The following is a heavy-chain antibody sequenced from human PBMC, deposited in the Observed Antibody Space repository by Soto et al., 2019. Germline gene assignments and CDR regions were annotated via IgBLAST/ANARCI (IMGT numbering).Heavy chain of an antibody. Sequence: WGSLRLSCVASGFTFSDYGIHWVRQAPGKGLEWVAVIAYDGSNKYCADAVKGRFTISRDNSKSTLYLQMDSLRAEDTAVYYCAKNHQRAPSRDGYNLIDYWGQGTLVTVSS. CDR2: IAYDGSNK. J-gene: IGHJ4*02. CDR3: AKNHQRAPSRDGYNLIDY. D-gene: IGHD5-12*01. CDR1: GFTFSDYG. V-gene: IGHV3-30*18.